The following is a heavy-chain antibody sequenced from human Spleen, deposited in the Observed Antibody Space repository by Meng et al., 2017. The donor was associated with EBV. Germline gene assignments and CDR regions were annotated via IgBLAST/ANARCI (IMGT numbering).Heavy chain of an antibody. Sequence: QVQLVQSGAEVKKPXXSVKVSCKASGYTFTSFAIHWLRQAPGQRPEWMGGINAGNGNTKYSQKLQGRVTIARGTFASTAYMELSSLTSEDTAVYYCARTFQQLVLFDVWGQGTLVTVSS. CDR2: INAGNGNT. D-gene: IGHD6-13*01. CDR1: GYTFTSFA. CDR3: ARTFQQLVLFDV. V-gene: IGHV1-3*01. J-gene: IGHJ4*02.